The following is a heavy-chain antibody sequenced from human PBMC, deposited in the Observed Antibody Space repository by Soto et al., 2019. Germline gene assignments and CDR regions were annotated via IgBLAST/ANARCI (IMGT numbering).Heavy chain of an antibody. CDR1: GYTFTGYY. CDR2: INPNSGGT. V-gene: IGHV1-2*02. J-gene: IGHJ6*02. CDR3: ARAYYDTLMGYYFYGMDV. D-gene: IGHD3-9*01. Sequence: ASLNVSYKASGYTFTGYYMHWVRQAPGQGLEWMGWINPNSGGTNYAQKFQGRVTMTRDTSISTAYMELSRLRSDDTAVYYCARAYYDTLMGYYFYGMDVWGQVTTVTVSS.